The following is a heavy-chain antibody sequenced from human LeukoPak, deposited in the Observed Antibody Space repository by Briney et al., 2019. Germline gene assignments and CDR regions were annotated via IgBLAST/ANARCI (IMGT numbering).Heavy chain of an antibody. CDR2: IYYSGST. Sequence: PSETLSLTCTVSGGSISSYYWSWIRQPPGKGLEWIGYIYYSGSTNYNPSLKSRVTISVDTSKNQFSLKLSSVTAADTAVYYCARLRGQLLWFGEPSRGAFDIWGQGTMVTVSS. D-gene: IGHD3-10*01. CDR3: ARLRGQLLWFGEPSRGAFDI. CDR1: GGSISSYY. J-gene: IGHJ3*02. V-gene: IGHV4-59*08.